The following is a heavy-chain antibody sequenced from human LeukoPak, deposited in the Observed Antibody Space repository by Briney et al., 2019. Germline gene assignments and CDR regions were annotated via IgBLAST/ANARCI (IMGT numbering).Heavy chain of an antibody. CDR1: GGSISSSSYY. CDR3: ARGSGNYDSSGYYFNWFDP. Sequence: PSETLSLTCTVSGGSISSSSYYWGWIRQPPGKGLEWIGSIYYSGSTYYNPSLESRVTISIDMSKNQFSLKLSSVTAADTAVYYCARGSGNYDSSGYYFNWFDPWGQGTLVTVSS. V-gene: IGHV4-39*07. CDR2: IYYSGST. J-gene: IGHJ5*02. D-gene: IGHD3-22*01.